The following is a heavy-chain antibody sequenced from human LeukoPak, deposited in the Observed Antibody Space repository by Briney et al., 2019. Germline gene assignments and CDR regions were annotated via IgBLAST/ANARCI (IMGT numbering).Heavy chain of an antibody. Sequence: GGSLRLSCAASGFTFSSYAMHWVRQAPGKGLEWVSYISSSGSTIYYADSVKGRFTISRDNAKNSLYLQMNSLRAEDTAVYYCARDQDDYEFPDYWGQGTLVIVSS. D-gene: IGHD4-17*01. V-gene: IGHV3-48*04. CDR1: GFTFSSYA. CDR3: ARDQDDYEFPDY. J-gene: IGHJ4*02. CDR2: ISSSGSTI.